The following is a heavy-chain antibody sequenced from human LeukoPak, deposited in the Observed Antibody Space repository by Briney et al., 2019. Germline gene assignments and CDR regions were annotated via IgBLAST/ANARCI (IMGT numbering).Heavy chain of an antibody. D-gene: IGHD1-26*01. CDR3: ARGSYVY. CDR1: GFTFSSYG. J-gene: IGHJ4*02. V-gene: IGHV3-30*02. CDR2: IWYDGSDK. Sequence: GGSLRLSCAASGFTFSSYGMHWVRQAPGKGLEWVAFIWYDGSDKYYADSVKGRFTISRDNSKNTVYLQMNSLRVEDTAAYYCARGSYVYWGQGTLVTVSS.